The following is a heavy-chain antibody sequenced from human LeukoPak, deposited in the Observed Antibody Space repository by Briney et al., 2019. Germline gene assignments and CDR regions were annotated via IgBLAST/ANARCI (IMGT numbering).Heavy chain of an antibody. V-gene: IGHV1-2*02. CDR3: ARGVGYSYGHFDY. J-gene: IGHJ4*02. CDR2: INPNSGGT. D-gene: IGHD5-18*01. Sequence: ASVKVSCKASGYTFTGYYMHWVRQAPGQGLEWMGWINPNSGGTNYAQKFQGRVTMTRDTSISTAYMELSRLRSDDTAVYYCARGVGYSYGHFDYWGQGTLVTVSS. CDR1: GYTFTGYY.